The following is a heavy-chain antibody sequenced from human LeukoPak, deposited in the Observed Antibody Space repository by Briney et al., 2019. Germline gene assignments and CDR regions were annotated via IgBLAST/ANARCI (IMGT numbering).Heavy chain of an antibody. V-gene: IGHV4-31*03. Sequence: PSETLSLTCTVSGGSISSGGYYWSWIRQHPGKGLEWIGYIYYSGSTYYNPSLKSRVTISVDTSKNQFSLKLSSVTAADTAVYYCARVARRVTIFGVVMGKHGFDYWGQGTLVTVSS. CDR1: GGSISSGGYY. D-gene: IGHD3-3*01. CDR2: IYYSGST. J-gene: IGHJ4*02. CDR3: ARVARRVTIFGVVMGKHGFDY.